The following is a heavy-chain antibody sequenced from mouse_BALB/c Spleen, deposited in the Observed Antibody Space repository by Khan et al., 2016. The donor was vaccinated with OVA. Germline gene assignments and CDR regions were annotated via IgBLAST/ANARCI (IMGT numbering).Heavy chain of an antibody. CDR3: ARPTYFSYTLDY. J-gene: IGHJ4*01. V-gene: IGHV9-3-1*01. CDR1: GYTFTNYG. Sequence: QIQLVQSGPELKKPGETVKISCKASGYTFTNYGMNWVKQSPGKALKWMGWINTYTGEPTYADDFKGRFAFSLETSATTAYLQINNLKNKDTATYFCARPTYFSYTLDYWGQGTSVTVSS. CDR2: INTYTGEP. D-gene: IGHD2-10*01.